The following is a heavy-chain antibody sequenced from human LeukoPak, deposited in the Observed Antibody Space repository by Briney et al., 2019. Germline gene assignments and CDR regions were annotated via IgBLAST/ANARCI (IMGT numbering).Heavy chain of an antibody. D-gene: IGHD5-24*01. CDR3: ARGGDGYNSYCFDY. Sequence: GGSLRLSCAASGFTVSSNYMSWVRQAPGKGLEWVSVIYSGGSTYYADSVKGRFTISRDNSKNTLYLQMNSLRAEDTAVYYCARGGDGYNSYCFDYWGQGTLVTVSS. V-gene: IGHV3-53*01. CDR2: IYSGGST. CDR1: GFTVSSNY. J-gene: IGHJ4*02.